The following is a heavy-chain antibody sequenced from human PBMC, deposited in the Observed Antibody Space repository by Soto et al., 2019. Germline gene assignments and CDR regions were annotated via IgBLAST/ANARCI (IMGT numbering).Heavy chain of an antibody. D-gene: IGHD2-2*01. CDR2: ISYDGSNK. J-gene: IGHJ4*02. CDR1: GFTFSSYA. V-gene: IGHV3-30-3*01. Sequence: GGSLRLSCAASGFTFSSYAMHWVRQAPGKGLEWVAVISYDGSNKYYADSVKGRFTISRDNSKNALYLQMNSLRAEDTAVYYCAREEGDIVVVPAAMPDYWGQGTLVTVSS. CDR3: AREEGDIVVVPAAMPDY.